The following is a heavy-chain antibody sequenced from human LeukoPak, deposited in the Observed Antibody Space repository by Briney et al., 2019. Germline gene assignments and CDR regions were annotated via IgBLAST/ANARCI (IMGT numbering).Heavy chain of an antibody. CDR1: GYSISSGYY. J-gene: IGHJ6*03. CDR3: ARAGPFGHYMDV. Sequence: SETLSLTWTVSGYSISSGYYWGWIRQPPGKGLEWIGSIYHSGSTYYNPSLKSRVTISVDTSKNQFSLKLSSVTAADTAVYYCARAGPFGHYMDVWGKGTTVTVSS. CDR2: IYHSGST. V-gene: IGHV4-38-2*02. D-gene: IGHD3-16*01.